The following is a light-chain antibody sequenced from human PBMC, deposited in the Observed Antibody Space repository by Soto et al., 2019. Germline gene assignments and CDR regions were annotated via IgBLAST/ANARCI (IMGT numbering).Light chain of an antibody. V-gene: IGKV3-11*01. Sequence: EIVLTQSPATLSLSPGERATLSCRASQSVSSYLAWYQQKPGQAPRLLIYDASNRATGIPARFSGSGSGTDVTLTISSLEPEDFAFYYCQQRSNWPLFTFGPGTKVDIK. CDR1: QSVSSY. J-gene: IGKJ3*01. CDR2: DAS. CDR3: QQRSNWPLFT.